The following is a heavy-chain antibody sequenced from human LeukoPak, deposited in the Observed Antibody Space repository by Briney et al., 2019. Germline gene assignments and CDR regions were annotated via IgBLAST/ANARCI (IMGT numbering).Heavy chain of an antibody. Sequence: PGGSLRLSCAASGFTLSGDYMSWVRQAPGKGLEWVSVIFGAATTYYADSVKGRFTVSRDNSKKTLYLQMNSLRAEDTAVYYCARAIQFGGYFDYWGQGTLVTVST. J-gene: IGHJ4*02. CDR1: GFTLSGDY. CDR2: IFGAATT. D-gene: IGHD2-15*01. V-gene: IGHV3-53*01. CDR3: ARAIQFGGYFDY.